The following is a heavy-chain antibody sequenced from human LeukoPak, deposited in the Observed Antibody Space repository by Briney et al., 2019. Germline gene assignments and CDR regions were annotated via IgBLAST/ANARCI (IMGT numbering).Heavy chain of an antibody. J-gene: IGHJ3*02. CDR3: ARQPRGFSWGNAFDI. V-gene: IGHV4-39*01. CDR1: GGSISSSSYY. D-gene: IGHD3-16*01. Sequence: PSETLSLTCTVSGGSISSSSYYWGWIRQPPGKGLEWIGSIYYSGSTYYNPSLKSRVTISVDTSKNQFSLKLSSVTAADTAVYYCARQPRGFSWGNAFDIWGQGTMVTVSS. CDR2: IYYSGST.